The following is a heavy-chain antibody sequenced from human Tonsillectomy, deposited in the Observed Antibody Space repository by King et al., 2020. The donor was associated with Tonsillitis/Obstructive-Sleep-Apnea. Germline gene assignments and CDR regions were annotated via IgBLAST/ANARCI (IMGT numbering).Heavy chain of an antibody. CDR2: INHSGST. V-gene: IGHV4-34*01. CDR3: ARGSGGSLDY. Sequence: VQLQQWGAGLLKPSEPLSLTCAVYGGSFSGYYWSWIRQPPGKGLEWIGEINHSGSTNYNPSLKSRVTISVDTSKNQFSLKLSSVTAADTAVYYCARGSGGSLDYWGQGTLVTVSS. J-gene: IGHJ4*02. CDR1: GGSFSGYY. D-gene: IGHD3-16*01.